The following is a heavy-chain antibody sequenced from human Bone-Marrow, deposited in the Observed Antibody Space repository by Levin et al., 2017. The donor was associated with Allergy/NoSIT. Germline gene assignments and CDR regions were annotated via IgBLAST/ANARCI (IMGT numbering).Heavy chain of an antibody. J-gene: IGHJ3*01. V-gene: IGHV4-59*02. CDR2: IHYTGST. CDR1: GGSVSGYY. D-gene: IGHD6-13*01. Sequence: SQTLSLTCSVSGGSVSGYYWSWIRQPPGKGLEWIGYIHYTGSTSYNPSLTSRVTISIDTSEDQVSLQMASVTAADTAVYYCARVALYSSSWYLDVFDLWGQGTMVVVSS. CDR3: ARVALYSSSWYLDVFDL.